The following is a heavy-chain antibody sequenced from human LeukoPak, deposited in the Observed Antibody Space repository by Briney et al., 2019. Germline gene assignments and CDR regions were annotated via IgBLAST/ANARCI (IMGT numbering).Heavy chain of an antibody. Sequence: GGSLRLSCAASGFTFSSFTITWSRKAPGKGLKWVSSISSSSSYIYYADSVKGRFTISRDNAKNSLYLQMNSLRAEDTAVYYCARDRQIVATTNYFDYWGQGTLVTVSS. CDR2: ISSSSSYI. V-gene: IGHV3-21*01. J-gene: IGHJ4*02. CDR1: GFTFSSFT. D-gene: IGHD5-12*01. CDR3: ARDRQIVATTNYFDY.